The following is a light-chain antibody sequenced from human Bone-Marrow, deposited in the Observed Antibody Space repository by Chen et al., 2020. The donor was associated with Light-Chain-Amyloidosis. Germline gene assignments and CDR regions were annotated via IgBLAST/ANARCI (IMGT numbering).Light chain of an antibody. CDR3: ESYQGSSQGV. CDR2: EDD. Sequence: NFILTQPHSVSESPGKTVPTSCTRSSGSIATNYVQWYQQRPGSSPTTVIYEDDQRPSGVPDRFSGSIDRSSNSASLTISGLKTEDEADYYCESYQGSSQGVFGGGTKLTVL. V-gene: IGLV6-57*01. CDR1: SGSIATNY. J-gene: IGLJ3*02.